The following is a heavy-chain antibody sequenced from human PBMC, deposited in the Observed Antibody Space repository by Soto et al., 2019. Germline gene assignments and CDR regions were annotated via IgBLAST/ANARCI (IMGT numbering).Heavy chain of an antibody. J-gene: IGHJ6*02. CDR3: ARDEYYYDSSGYYYRSARPYYYYYGMDV. V-gene: IGHV3-74*01. CDR2: INSDGSST. CDR1: GFTFSSYW. D-gene: IGHD3-22*01. Sequence: GGSLRLSCAASGFTFSSYWMHWVRQAPGKGLVWVSRINSDGSSTSYADSVKGRFTISRDNAKNTPYLQMNSLIAEDTAVYYCARDEYYYDSSGYYYRSARPYYYYYGMDVWGQGTTVTVSS.